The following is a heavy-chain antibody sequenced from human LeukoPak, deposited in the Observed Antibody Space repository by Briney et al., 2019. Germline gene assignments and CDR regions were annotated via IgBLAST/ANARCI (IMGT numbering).Heavy chain of an antibody. CDR1: GYTFTSYD. V-gene: IGHV1-8*03. D-gene: IGHD3-3*01. Sequence: ASVKVSCKASGYTFTSYDINWVRPATGQGLEWMGWMNPNSGNTGYAQKFQGRVTITRNTSISTAYMELSSLRSEDTAVYYCARTYSYWSGYPTLGYWGQGTLVTVSS. CDR2: MNPNSGNT. J-gene: IGHJ4*02. CDR3: ARTYSYWSGYPTLGY.